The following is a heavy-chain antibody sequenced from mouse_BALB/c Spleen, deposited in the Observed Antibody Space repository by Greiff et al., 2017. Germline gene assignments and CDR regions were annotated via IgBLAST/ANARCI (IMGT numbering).Heavy chain of an antibody. J-gene: IGHJ2*01. V-gene: IGHV3-8*02. CDR1: GDSITSGY. CDR2: ISYSGST. CDR3: ARGGGIPFYFDY. Sequence: EVMLVESGPSLVKPSQTLSLTCSVTGDSITSGYWNWIRKFPGNKLEYMVYISYSGSTYYNPSLKSRISITRDTSKNQYYLQLNSVTTEDTATYYCARGGGIPFYFDYWGQGTTLTVSS.